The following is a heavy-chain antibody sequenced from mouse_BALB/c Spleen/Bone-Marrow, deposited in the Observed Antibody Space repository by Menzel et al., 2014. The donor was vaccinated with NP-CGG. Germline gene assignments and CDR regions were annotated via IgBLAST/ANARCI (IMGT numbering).Heavy chain of an antibody. J-gene: IGHJ4*01. CDR1: GFNIKDTY. CDR2: IDPANGNT. Sequence: VQLKESGAELVKPGASVKLSCTASGFNIKDTYMHWVKQRPEQGLEWIGRIDPANGNTKYDPKFQGKATITADTYSNTAYLQLSSLTSEDTAVYYCARWLLNYYAMDYWGQGTSVTVSS. V-gene: IGHV14-3*02. CDR3: ARWLLNYYAMDY. D-gene: IGHD2-3*01.